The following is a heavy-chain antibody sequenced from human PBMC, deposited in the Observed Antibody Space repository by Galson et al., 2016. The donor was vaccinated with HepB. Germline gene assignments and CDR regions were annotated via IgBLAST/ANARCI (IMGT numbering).Heavy chain of an antibody. CDR3: ARSPLFAMDRGFITHPVDL. CDR2: INPSGGAT. Sequence: SVKVSCKASGYTFTSFYIHWVRQAPGQGLQWMGTINPSGGATTYPQKFKDRVTMTRDTSTRTVYMDLSSLRSEDTAVYYCARSPLFAMDRGFITHPVDLWGQGTLVTVSS. J-gene: IGHJ5*02. V-gene: IGHV1-46*01. D-gene: IGHD3-10*01. CDR1: GYTFTSFY.